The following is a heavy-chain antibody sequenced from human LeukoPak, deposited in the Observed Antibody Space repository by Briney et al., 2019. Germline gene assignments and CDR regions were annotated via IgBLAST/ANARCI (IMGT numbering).Heavy chain of an antibody. CDR1: GFTFSSYS. D-gene: IGHD6-19*01. CDR2: ISSSSSYI. CDR3: ARDIAVAGNPLTYYYYYYMDV. J-gene: IGHJ6*03. Sequence: SGGSLTLSCAASGFTFSSYSMNWVRQAPGKGLEWVSSISSSSSYIYYADTVKGRFTISRDNAKNSLYLQMNSLRAEDTAVYYCARDIAVAGNPLTYYYYYYMDVWGKGTTVTISS. V-gene: IGHV3-21*01.